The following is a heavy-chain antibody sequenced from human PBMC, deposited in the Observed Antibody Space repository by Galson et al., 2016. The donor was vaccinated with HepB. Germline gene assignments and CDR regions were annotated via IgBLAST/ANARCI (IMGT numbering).Heavy chain of an antibody. V-gene: IGHV3-9*01. CDR1: GFKFHDYA. D-gene: IGHD3-16*02. CDR3: VKDIESEIYRYFDY. Sequence: SLRLSCAASGFKFHDYAMHWVRQAPGKGLEWVAGITWKSGSRAYADSVKGRVTISRDDAKNSLHLQMNSLRAEDTALYYCVKDIESEIYRYFDYWGQGTLVTVSS. J-gene: IGHJ4*02. CDR2: ITWKSGSR.